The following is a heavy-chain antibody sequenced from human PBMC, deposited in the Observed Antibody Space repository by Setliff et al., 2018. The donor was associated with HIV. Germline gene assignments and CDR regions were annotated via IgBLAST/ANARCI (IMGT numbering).Heavy chain of an antibody. Sequence: ASVKVSCKASGYTFSQYPMHWVRQAPGQRPEWMGWTNTGNGNTKYSQIFRDRVTFTRDTSADTVYMEVSSLRSEDTAVYYCARDRCNSVACYLYNWFDPWGQGTLVTVSS. D-gene: IGHD2-2*01. CDR1: GYTFSQYP. V-gene: IGHV1-3*04. CDR3: ARDRCNSVACYLYNWFDP. CDR2: TNTGNGNT. J-gene: IGHJ5*02.